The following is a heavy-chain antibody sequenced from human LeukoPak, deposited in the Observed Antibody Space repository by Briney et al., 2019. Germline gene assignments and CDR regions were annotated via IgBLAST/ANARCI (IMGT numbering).Heavy chain of an antibody. CDR2: IYYSGST. Sequence: ASETLSLTCTVSGGSISSYYWSWIRQPPGKGLEWIGYIYYSGSTNYNPSLKSRVTISVDTSKNQFSLKLSSVTAADTAVYYRARADLYGGNSPFDYWGQGTLVTVSS. V-gene: IGHV4-59*01. CDR1: GGSISSYY. D-gene: IGHD4-23*01. CDR3: ARADLYGGNSPFDY. J-gene: IGHJ4*02.